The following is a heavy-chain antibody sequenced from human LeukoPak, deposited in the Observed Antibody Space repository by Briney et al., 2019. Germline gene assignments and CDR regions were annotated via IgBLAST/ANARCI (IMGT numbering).Heavy chain of an antibody. D-gene: IGHD6-19*01. Sequence: GGSLRLSCAASGFTFSSYSMNWVRQAPGKGLEWVSSISSSSYIYYADSVKGRFTISRDNAKNSLYLQMNSLRAEDTAVYYCARELAVAGEDNWFDPWGQGTLVTVSS. CDR3: ARELAVAGEDNWFDP. V-gene: IGHV3-21*01. CDR1: GFTFSSYS. CDR2: ISSSSYI. J-gene: IGHJ5*02.